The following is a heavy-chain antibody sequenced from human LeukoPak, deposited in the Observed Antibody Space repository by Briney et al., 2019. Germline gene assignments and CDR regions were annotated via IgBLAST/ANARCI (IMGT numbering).Heavy chain of an antibody. J-gene: IGHJ4*02. D-gene: IGHD3-10*01. V-gene: IGHV6-1*01. CDR2: TYYRSKWYN. Sequence: SQTLSLTCAISGDSVSSNGAAWNWIRQSPSRGLEWLGRTYYRSKWYNDFAVSVESRTTINPDASKNQFSLQLHSVTPEDTAVYYCARDKRGDSAFDYWGQGPWSPSPQ. CDR3: ARDKRGDSAFDY. CDR1: GDSVSSNGAA.